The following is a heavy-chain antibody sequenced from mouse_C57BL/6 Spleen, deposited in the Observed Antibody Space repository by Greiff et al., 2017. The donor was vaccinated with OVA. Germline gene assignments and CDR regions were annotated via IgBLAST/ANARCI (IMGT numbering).Heavy chain of an antibody. J-gene: IGHJ3*01. V-gene: IGHV1-52*01. D-gene: IGHD3-2*02. CDR3: ARDSSGSPPFAY. CDR1: GYTFTSYW. Sequence: VQLQQPGAELVRPGSSVKLSCKASGYTFTSYWMHWVKQRPIQGLEWIGNIDPSDSETHYNQKFKDKATLTVDKSSSTAYMQLSSLTSEDSAVYYCARDSSGSPPFAYWGQGTLVTVSA. CDR2: IDPSDSET.